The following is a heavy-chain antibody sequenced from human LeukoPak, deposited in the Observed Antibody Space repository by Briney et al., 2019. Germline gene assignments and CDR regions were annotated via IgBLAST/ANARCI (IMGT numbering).Heavy chain of an antibody. CDR2: IYYSGST. V-gene: IGHV4-59*01. CDR1: GYSISTSYY. J-gene: IGHJ4*02. CDR3: ARGLVRGVWGEVGY. D-gene: IGHD3-10*01. Sequence: SETLSLTCTVSGYSISTSYYWGWIRQPPGKGLEWIGYIYYSGSTNYNPSLKSRVTISVDTSKNQFSLKLSSVTAADTAVYYCARGLVRGVWGEVGYWGQGTLVTVSS.